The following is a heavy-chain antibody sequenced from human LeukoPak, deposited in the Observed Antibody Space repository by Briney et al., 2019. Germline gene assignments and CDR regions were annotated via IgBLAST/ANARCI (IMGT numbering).Heavy chain of an antibody. CDR2: ISGSGGST. J-gene: IGHJ4*02. Sequence: GGSLRLSCAASGFTFSSYGMSWVRQAPGKGLEWVSAISGSGGSTYYADSVKGRFTISRDNSKNTLYLQMGSLRADDMAVYYCARRPYSGTYYVDYWGQGTLVTVSS. V-gene: IGHV3-23*01. CDR3: ARRPYSGTYYVDY. CDR1: GFTFSSYG. D-gene: IGHD1-26*01.